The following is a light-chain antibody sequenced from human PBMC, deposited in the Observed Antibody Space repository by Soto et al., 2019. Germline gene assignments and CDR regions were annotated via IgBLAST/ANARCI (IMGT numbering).Light chain of an antibody. Sequence: ELVLTQAPGTQSQSTGGRATLSCRARQSVSNTNLAWYQQKPGQAPRLLIYGASSRATGIPDRFRGSGSGTDFTLTIRRLEPEDFAVYYGQQYGSSATFGQGTRQEIK. CDR2: GAS. J-gene: IGKJ5*01. CDR3: QQYGSSAT. CDR1: QSVSNTN. V-gene: IGKV3-20*01.